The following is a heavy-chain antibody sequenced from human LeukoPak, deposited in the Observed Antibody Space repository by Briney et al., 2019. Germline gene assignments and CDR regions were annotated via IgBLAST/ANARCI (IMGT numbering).Heavy chain of an antibody. D-gene: IGHD3-3*01. CDR3: ATVARGAEITIFDN. Sequence: GASVKVSCKVSGYTLTELSMHWVRQAPGKGLEWMGGFDPEDGETIYAQKFQGRVTMTEDTSTDTAYMELSSLRSEDTAVYYCATVARGAEITIFDNWGQGTLVTVSS. CDR1: GYTLTELS. J-gene: IGHJ4*02. CDR2: FDPEDGET. V-gene: IGHV1-24*01.